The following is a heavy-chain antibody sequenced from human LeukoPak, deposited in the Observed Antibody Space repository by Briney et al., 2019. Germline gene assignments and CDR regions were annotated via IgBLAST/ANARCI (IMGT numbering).Heavy chain of an antibody. CDR2: IRYSGST. J-gene: IGHJ5*02. V-gene: IGHV4-39*01. Sequence: SETLSLTCNVSGGSISSNTYFWGWIRRPPGKGLEWIGSIRYSGSTYYNPSLKSRVTISVDASKNQFSLNLSSLTAADTAVYYCATSDTVSTYNWFDPWGQGTLVTVS. CDR1: GGSISSNTYF. D-gene: IGHD5/OR15-5a*01. CDR3: ATSDTVSTYNWFDP.